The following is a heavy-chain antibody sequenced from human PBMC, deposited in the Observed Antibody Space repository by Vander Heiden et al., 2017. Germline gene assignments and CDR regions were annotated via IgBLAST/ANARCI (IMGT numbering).Heavy chain of an antibody. CDR3: ARDGGILGGDGMDV. V-gene: IGHV3-20*04. CDR2: INWNGGST. Sequence: EQLVESGGRVERPGGALRLSCAASGFNFSDFGMTWVRQVPGKGLEWVFDINWNGGSTTYIDSVKGRFTISRDNAKNFLYLQMDNLRAEDTALYYCARDGGILGGDGMDVWGQGTMVIVSS. CDR1: GFNFSDFG. J-gene: IGHJ6*02. D-gene: IGHD3-9*01.